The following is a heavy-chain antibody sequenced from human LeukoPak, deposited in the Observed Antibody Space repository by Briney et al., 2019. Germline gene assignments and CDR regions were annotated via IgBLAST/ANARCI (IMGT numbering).Heavy chain of an antibody. CDR2: LCGSGGST. CDR3: AKDYHITMCGVVISPSLDY. Sequence: GGSLRLSCAASGFTVSSYSMSWVRQAPGKGLEWVSALCGSGGSTYSANSVKGRFTISRDNSKNTLYLQMNSLRAEDTAVYYCAKDYHITMCGVVISPSLDYWGQGTLVTVSS. J-gene: IGHJ4*02. V-gene: IGHV3-23*01. D-gene: IGHD3-3*01. CDR1: GFTVSSYS.